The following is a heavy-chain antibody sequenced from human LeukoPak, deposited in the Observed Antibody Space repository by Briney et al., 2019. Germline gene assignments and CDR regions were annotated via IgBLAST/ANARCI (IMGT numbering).Heavy chain of an antibody. V-gene: IGHV4-30-2*01. CDR3: ARGIYSGYDFGFDY. D-gene: IGHD5-12*01. CDR2: IYHSGST. Sequence: SETLSLTCAVSGGSISSGGYSWSWIRQPPGKGLEWIGYIYHSGSTYYNPSLKSRVTISVDRSKNQFSLKLSSVTAADTAVYYCARGIYSGYDFGFDYWGQGTLVTVSS. J-gene: IGHJ4*02. CDR1: GGSISSGGYS.